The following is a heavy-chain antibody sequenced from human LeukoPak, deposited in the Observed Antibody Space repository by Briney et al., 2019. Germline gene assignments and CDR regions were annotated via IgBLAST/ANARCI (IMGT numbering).Heavy chain of an antibody. J-gene: IGHJ5*02. V-gene: IGHV4-4*07. D-gene: IGHD6-25*01. CDR3: AREGGGPRWLDL. CDR2: INTSGAS. CDR1: GVSISSYY. Sequence: SETLSLTCNVSGVSISSYYWSWIRQPAGKGLEWIGRINTSGASNYNPSLRSRVTMSVDTSKNQFSLKLTSVTAADTAVYYCAREGGGPRWLDLWVQGTLVTVSS.